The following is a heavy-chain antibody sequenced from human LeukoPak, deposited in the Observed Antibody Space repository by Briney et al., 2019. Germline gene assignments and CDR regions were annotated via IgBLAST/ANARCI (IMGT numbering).Heavy chain of an antibody. CDR1: GYTFTGYY. J-gene: IGHJ4*02. V-gene: IGHV1-2*02. CDR3: ARGRGTTSSNFDY. Sequence: GASVKVSCKASGYTFTGYYMHWVRQAPGQGLEWMGWINPNNGGTNYAQKFQGRVTMTRDTSISTAYMELSRLTSDDTAVYYCARGRGTTSSNFDYWGPGTLVTVSS. D-gene: IGHD2-2*01. CDR2: INPNNGGT.